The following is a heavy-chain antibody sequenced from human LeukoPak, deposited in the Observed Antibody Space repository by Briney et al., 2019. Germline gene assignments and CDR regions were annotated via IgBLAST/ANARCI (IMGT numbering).Heavy chain of an antibody. CDR1: GFIVSDNC. J-gene: IGHJ4*02. CDR3: ARWSSIKVAATENY. V-gene: IGHV3-53*01. CDR2: IYSLGDT. D-gene: IGHD6-19*01. Sequence: GGSLRLSCTASGFIVSDNCMSWVRQAPGKGLEWVSLIYSLGDTYYADSVKGRFTISRDNAKNSLHLHLNSLRAEDTALYHCARWSSIKVAATENYWGQGTLVTVSS.